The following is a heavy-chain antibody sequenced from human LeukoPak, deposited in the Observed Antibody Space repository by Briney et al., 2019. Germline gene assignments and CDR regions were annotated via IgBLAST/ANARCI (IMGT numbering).Heavy chain of an antibody. CDR2: IIPIFGTA. V-gene: IGHV1-69*13. CDR1: GGTSSSYA. Sequence: ASVKVSCKASGGTSSSYAISWVRQAPGQGLEWMGGIIPIFGTANYAQKFQGRVTITADESTSTAYMELSSLRSEDTAVYYCARVGSVTTAVDPWGQGTLVTVSS. J-gene: IGHJ5*02. D-gene: IGHD4-11*01. CDR3: ARVGSVTTAVDP.